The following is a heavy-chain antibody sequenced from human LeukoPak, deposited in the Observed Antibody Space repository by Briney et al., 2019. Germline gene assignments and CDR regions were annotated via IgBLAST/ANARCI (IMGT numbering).Heavy chain of an antibody. CDR1: GFTVSSNY. V-gene: IGHV3-66*01. D-gene: IGHD5-12*01. Sequence: PGGSLRLSCAASGFTVSSNYMSWVRQAPGKGLEWVSVIYSGGSTYYADSVKGRFTISRDNSKNTLYLQMNSLRAEDTAVYYCAGAQKSGALEPHYFDYWGQGTLVTVSS. CDR2: IYSGGST. J-gene: IGHJ4*02. CDR3: AGAQKSGALEPHYFDY.